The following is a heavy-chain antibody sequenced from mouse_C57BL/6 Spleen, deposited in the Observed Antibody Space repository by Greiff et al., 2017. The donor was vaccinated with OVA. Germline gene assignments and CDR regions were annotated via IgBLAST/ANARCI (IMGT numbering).Heavy chain of an antibody. Sequence: EVQLQQSGPELVKPGASVKISCKASGYSFTDYYMNWVKQSHGKSLEWIGDINPNNGVSSYNQKFKGKATLTVDKSSSTAYMELRSLTSEDSAVYYCARYAYVGKEGWGQRISVSVST. CDR1: GYSFTDYY. CDR3: ARYAYVGKEG. J-gene: IGHJ4*01. D-gene: IGHD2-2*01. V-gene: IGHV1-26*01. CDR2: INPNNGVS.